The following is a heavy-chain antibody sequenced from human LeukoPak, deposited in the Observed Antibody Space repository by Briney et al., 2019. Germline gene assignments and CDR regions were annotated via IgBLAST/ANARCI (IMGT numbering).Heavy chain of an antibody. CDR2: IYYSGST. D-gene: IGHD5-18*01. J-gene: IGHJ4*02. V-gene: IGHV4-59*01. CDR3: ARLLRSGYSYGFPDY. Sequence: SETLSLTCTVSGASISSYYWSWIRQPPGKGLEWIGYIYYSGSTNYNPSLKSRGTISVDTSKNQFSLKLNSVTAADTAVYFCARLLRSGYSYGFPDYWGQGTLVTVSS. CDR1: GASISSYY.